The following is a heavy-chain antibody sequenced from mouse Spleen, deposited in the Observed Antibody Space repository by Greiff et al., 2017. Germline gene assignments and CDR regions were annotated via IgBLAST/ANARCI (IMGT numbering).Heavy chain of an antibody. D-gene: IGHD1-2*01. CDR1: GFDFSRYW. CDR2: INPDSSTI. V-gene: IGHV4-1*02. J-gene: IGHJ3*01. CDR3: ARPRIFYGRVPFAY. Sequence: EVKLMESGGGLVQPGGSLKLSCAASGFDFSRYWMSWVRQAPGKGLEWIGEINPDSSTINYTPSLKDKFIISRDNAKNTLYLQMSKVRSEDTALYYCARPRIFYGRVPFAYWGQGTLVTVSA.